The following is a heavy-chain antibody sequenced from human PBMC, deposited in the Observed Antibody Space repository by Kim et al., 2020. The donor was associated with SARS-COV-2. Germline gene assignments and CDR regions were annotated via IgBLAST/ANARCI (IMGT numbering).Heavy chain of an antibody. D-gene: IGHD1-26*01. Sequence: SVKGRFTISRDNSKNTLYLQMNSLRAEYTALYYCTKNMRGSYWYLRGMDVWGQGTTVTVSS. CDR3: TKNMRGSYWYLRGMDV. J-gene: IGHJ6*02. V-gene: IGHV3-23*01.